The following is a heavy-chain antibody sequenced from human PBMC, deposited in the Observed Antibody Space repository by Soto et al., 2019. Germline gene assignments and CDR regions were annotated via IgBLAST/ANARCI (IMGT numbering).Heavy chain of an antibody. D-gene: IGHD3-22*01. V-gene: IGHV3-74*01. CDR2: INSDGTYT. J-gene: IGHJ4*02. CDR1: GFTFSGYW. Sequence: EVQLVESGGGLVQPGGSLRLSCAASGFTFSGYWMHWVRQAPGKGLTWVSRINSDGTYTSSADSVRGRFTISRDDARNTLYLQMNSLRIEDTAVYYCTRALDGMIRTAYWGQGTLVTVSS. CDR3: TRALDGMIRTAY.